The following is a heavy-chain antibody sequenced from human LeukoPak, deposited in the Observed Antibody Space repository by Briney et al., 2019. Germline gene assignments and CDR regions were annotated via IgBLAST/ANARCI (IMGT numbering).Heavy chain of an antibody. CDR1: GGSISSGSYY. CDR2: IYASGST. CDR3: AREYWGTLDY. Sequence: PSETLSLTCTVSGGSISSGSYYWSWIRQPAGKGLEWIGRIYASGSTNYIPSLKSRVTISVDTSKNQFSLKLTSVTAADTAVYYCAREYWGTLDYWGQGTLVTVSS. V-gene: IGHV4-61*02. J-gene: IGHJ4*02. D-gene: IGHD2-8*02.